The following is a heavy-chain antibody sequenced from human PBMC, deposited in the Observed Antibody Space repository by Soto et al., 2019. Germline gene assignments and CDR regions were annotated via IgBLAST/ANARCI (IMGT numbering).Heavy chain of an antibody. D-gene: IGHD6-6*01. CDR2: IYWDDDK. V-gene: IGHV2-5*02. CDR3: AHGLVDIGAFDM. J-gene: IGHJ3*02. CDR1: GFSFSTGGVG. Sequence: QITLKESGPTLVKPTQTLTLTCTFSGFSFSTGGVGVGWARQPPGKTLEWLALIYWDDDKRYSPYLKSRLTITNDTSKNQGVLTMTNVDPVDTATYDCAHGLVDIGAFDMWGQGTVGTVSS.